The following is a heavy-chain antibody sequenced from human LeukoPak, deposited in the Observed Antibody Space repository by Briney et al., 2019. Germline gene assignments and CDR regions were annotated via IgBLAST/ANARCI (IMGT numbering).Heavy chain of an antibody. V-gene: IGHV3-53*04. Sequence: GGSLRLSCAASGFTVSSNYMSWVRQAPGKGLEWVSVIYSGGSTYYADSVKGRFTISRHNSKYTLYLQMNSLRAEDTAVYYCARGPLGDYGIDYWGQGTLVTVSS. J-gene: IGHJ4*02. CDR1: GFTVSSNY. D-gene: IGHD4-17*01. CDR2: IYSGGST. CDR3: ARGPLGDYGIDY.